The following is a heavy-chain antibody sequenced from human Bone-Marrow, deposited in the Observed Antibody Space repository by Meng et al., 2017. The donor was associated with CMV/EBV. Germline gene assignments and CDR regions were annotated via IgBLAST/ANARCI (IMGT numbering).Heavy chain of an antibody. CDR1: GFNLNSYW. Sequence: SGFNLNSYWMNGVRKAPGKGLEWVANIKYDGSERYYVESAKGRFTVSRDNAKKSLYLQMNSLRGEDTAVYYCATRPYYYGSGIYHDSWGQGTLVTVSS. CDR3: ATRPYYYGSGIYHDS. CDR2: IKYDGSER. J-gene: IGHJ4*02. D-gene: IGHD3-10*01. V-gene: IGHV3-7*01.